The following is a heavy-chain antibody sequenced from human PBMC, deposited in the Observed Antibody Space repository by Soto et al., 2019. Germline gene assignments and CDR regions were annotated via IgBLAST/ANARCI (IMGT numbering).Heavy chain of an antibody. D-gene: IGHD6-13*01. V-gene: IGHV4-30-2*01. Sequence: PSETLSLTCSVSGGSITRGPSYWNWVRQPPGKGLEWIAYTSHSGSTYYNPSLKGRVTVSVDRSKTQFSLKLDSVSAADTAIYYCVRESAPSGPNYFDTWGPGTLVTVSS. J-gene: IGHJ5*02. CDR2: TSHSGST. CDR1: GGSITRGPSY. CDR3: VRESAPSGPNYFDT.